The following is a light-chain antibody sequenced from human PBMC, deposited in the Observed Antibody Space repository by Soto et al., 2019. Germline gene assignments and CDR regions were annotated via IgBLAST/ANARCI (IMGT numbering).Light chain of an antibody. V-gene: IGKV1-5*03. J-gene: IGKJ2*01. CDR1: QSISSW. Sequence: DIQMTQSPSTLSASVGDRVTITCRACQSISSWLAWYQQKPGKAPKLLIYKASSLESGVPSRFSGSGSGTEFTLTISSLQPDDFATYYCQYLKTFGQGTKLEIK. CDR3: QYLKT. CDR2: KAS.